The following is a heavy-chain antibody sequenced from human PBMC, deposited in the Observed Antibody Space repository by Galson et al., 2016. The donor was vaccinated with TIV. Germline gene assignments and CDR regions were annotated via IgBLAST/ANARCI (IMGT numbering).Heavy chain of an antibody. CDR2: ITWNSVGI. J-gene: IGHJ4*02. D-gene: IGHD2-21*02. CDR1: GFTFDDYG. Sequence: SLRLSCAASGFTFDDYGMHWVRQPPGKGLEWVSGITWNSVGIDYADSVKGRFTISRDNAKNSLYLQMNSLRPDGTALYYCAKEQSCGGDCYLFDFWGQGALVTVSS. CDR3: AKEQSCGGDCYLFDF. V-gene: IGHV3-9*01.